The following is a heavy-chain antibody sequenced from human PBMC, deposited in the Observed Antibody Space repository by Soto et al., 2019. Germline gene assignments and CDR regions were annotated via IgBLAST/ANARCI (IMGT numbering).Heavy chain of an antibody. Sequence: GGSLRLSCAASGFTFSSFTMNWVRQAPGKGLEWVSTISSNSAYIYYTDALRGRFTISRDNAKNSLHLQMNSLRAEDTAVYYCTRDASRDSSARGWFDPWGPGTLVTVSS. D-gene: IGHD6-13*01. CDR3: TRDASRDSSARGWFDP. V-gene: IGHV3-21*01. J-gene: IGHJ5*02. CDR2: ISSNSAYI. CDR1: GFTFSSFT.